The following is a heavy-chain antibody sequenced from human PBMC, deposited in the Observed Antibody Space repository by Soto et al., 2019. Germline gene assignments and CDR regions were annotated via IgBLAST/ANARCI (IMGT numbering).Heavy chain of an antibody. CDR3: AKSSGWYSSHFDY. D-gene: IGHD6-19*01. Sequence: DVQLVESGGGLVQPGRSLRLSCAASGFTFDDYAMHWVRQAPGKGLEWVSGISWNSGSIGYADSVKGRFTISRDNAKNSLYLQMNSLRAEDTALYYCAKSSGWYSSHFDYWGQGTLVTVSS. CDR2: ISWNSGSI. CDR1: GFTFDDYA. V-gene: IGHV3-9*01. J-gene: IGHJ4*02.